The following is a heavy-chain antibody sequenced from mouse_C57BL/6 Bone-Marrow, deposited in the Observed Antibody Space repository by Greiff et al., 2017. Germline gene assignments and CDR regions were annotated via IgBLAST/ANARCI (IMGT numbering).Heavy chain of an antibody. CDR1: GFTFSDYG. CDR3: ARRDYEPFDD. J-gene: IGHJ2*01. CDR2: ISSGSSTF. D-gene: IGHD2-4*01. Sequence: EVKVVESGGGLVKPGGSLKLSCAASGFTFSDYGMHWVRQAPEKGLEWVAYISSGSSTFYYEDTVKGRFTISRYNAKNTLFLQMTSLRSEDTAMYYCARRDYEPFDDWGQGTTLTVAS. V-gene: IGHV5-17*01.